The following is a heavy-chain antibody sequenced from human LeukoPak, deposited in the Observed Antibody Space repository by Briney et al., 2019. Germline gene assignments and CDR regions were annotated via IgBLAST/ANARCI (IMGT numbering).Heavy chain of an antibody. V-gene: IGHV3-21*01. Sequence: GGSLRLSCAASRFTFSSYSMNWVRQAPGKGLEWVSSISSSGSYIYYADSVKGRFTISRDNAKNSLYLQMNSLRAEDTAVYYCAKDLNVGRDYDILTGYPYPDYWGQGTLVTVSS. D-gene: IGHD3-9*01. J-gene: IGHJ4*02. CDR3: AKDLNVGRDYDILTGYPYPDY. CDR1: RFTFSSYS. CDR2: ISSSGSYI.